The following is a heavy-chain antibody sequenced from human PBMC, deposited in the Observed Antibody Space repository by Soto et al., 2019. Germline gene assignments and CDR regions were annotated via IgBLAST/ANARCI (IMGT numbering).Heavy chain of an antibody. V-gene: IGHV1-18*01. Sequence: QVQLVQSGAEVKKPGASVKVSCKASGYTFTSDGIRWVRQAPGQGREWMGWISAYKGNTNYAQKLQGSVTMNTDTSTSTVYMELRSLRSDATAVYYCARTTAGMGSDYWGQGTPVTVSS. CDR2: ISAYKGNT. CDR3: ARTTAGMGSDY. CDR1: GYTFTSDG. J-gene: IGHJ4*02. D-gene: IGHD1-26*01.